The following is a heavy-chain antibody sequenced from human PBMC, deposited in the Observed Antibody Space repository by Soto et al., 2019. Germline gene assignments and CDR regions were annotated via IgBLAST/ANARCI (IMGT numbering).Heavy chain of an antibody. V-gene: IGHV3-21*01. D-gene: IGHD1-26*01. CDR2: ISSSSSYI. Sequence: PGGSLRLSCAASGFTFSSYSMNWVRQAPGKGLEWVSSISSSSSYIYYADSVKGRFTISRDNAKNSLYLQMNSLRAEDTAVYYCARSDGVGYYYYYMDVWGKGTTVTVSS. CDR3: ARSDGVGYYYYYMDV. J-gene: IGHJ6*03. CDR1: GFTFSSYS.